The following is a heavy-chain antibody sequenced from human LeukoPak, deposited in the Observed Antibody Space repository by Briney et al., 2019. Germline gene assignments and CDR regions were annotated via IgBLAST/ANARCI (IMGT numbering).Heavy chain of an antibody. CDR2: VWHDGSDK. J-gene: IGHJ5*02. D-gene: IGHD4-11*01. CDR1: GFTFSSYG. V-gene: IGHV3-33*01. Sequence: GGSLRLSCVASGFTFSSYGMHWVRQAPGKGLEWVAIVWHDGSDKYYADSVKGRFTVSRDNSKNTIYLQLNSPRAEDTAVYYCARDLDYSNHFSWFDPWGQGTLVIVSS. CDR3: ARDLDYSNHFSWFDP.